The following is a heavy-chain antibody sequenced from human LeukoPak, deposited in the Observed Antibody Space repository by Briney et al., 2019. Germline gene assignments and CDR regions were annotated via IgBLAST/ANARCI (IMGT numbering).Heavy chain of an antibody. Sequence: PGGSLRLSCAASGFTFSSYSMNWVRQAPGKGLEWVSSISSSSSYIYYADSVKGRFTISRDNAKNSLYLQMNSLRAEDTAVYYCARAPRRFLEWLPDYWGQGTLVTVSS. CDR2: ISSSSSYI. V-gene: IGHV3-21*01. D-gene: IGHD3-3*01. CDR3: ARAPRRFLEWLPDY. J-gene: IGHJ4*02. CDR1: GFTFSSYS.